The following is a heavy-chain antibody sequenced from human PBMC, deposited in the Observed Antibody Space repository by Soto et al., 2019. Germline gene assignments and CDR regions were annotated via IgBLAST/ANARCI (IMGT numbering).Heavy chain of an antibody. V-gene: IGHV3-23*01. J-gene: IGHJ4*02. CDR1: EFTFSNYA. D-gene: IGHD3-22*01. CDR2: ISYGGGTT. CDR3: AKNPGYYYDSTGYHFDY. Sequence: PGGSLRLSCAASEFTFSNYAMSWVRQAPGKGLVLVSAISYGGGTTFYAVSVKGRFTISRDNSKNTLYLQMNSLRAEDTAVYYCAKNPGYYYDSTGYHFDYWGQGTLVTVSS.